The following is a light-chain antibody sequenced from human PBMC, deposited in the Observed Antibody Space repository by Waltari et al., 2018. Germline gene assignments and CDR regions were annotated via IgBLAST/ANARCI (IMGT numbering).Light chain of an antibody. V-gene: IGKV2-28*01. CDR3: MQALQIPWT. Sequence: DIVMTQSPLSLPVTPGEPASIPCRASQSLLHSNGYNYLDWYVQKPGQSPQLLIYLGSNRASGVPGRFNGSGSGTDFTLKISRVEAEDVGIYYCMQALQIPWTFGQGTKVEIK. CDR2: LGS. CDR1: QSLLHSNGYNY. J-gene: IGKJ1*01.